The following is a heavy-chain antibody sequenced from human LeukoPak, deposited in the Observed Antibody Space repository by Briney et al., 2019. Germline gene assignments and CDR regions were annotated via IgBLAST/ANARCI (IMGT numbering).Heavy chain of an antibody. CDR3: ARAVLLRGWFDP. CDR2: ISAYNGNT. V-gene: IGHV1-18*01. D-gene: IGHD2-21*01. Sequence: ASVKVSCKASGYTFTSYGISWVRQAPGQGLEWMGWISAYNGNTNYAQKLQGRVTMTTDTSTSTAYMELRSLGSDDTAVYYCARAVLLRGWFDPWGQGTLVTVSS. J-gene: IGHJ5*02. CDR1: GYTFTSYG.